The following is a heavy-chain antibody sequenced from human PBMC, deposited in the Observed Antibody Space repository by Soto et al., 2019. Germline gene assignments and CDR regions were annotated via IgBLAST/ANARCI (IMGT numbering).Heavy chain of an antibody. V-gene: IGHV1-46*01. D-gene: IGHD4-17*01. CDR1: GYTFSNYY. Sequence: QVHLVQSGAEVKKPGASVTFPCKASGYTFSNYYMHWVRQAPGQGLEWVGIINPSGGGTTYGQNCQGRVTMTRDTSTSTVYMELNSLRSEDTAVYYCARGPKLTDFGDRGYYGMDVWGHGTTVTVSS. J-gene: IGHJ6*02. CDR3: ARGPKLTDFGDRGYYGMDV. CDR2: INPSGGGT.